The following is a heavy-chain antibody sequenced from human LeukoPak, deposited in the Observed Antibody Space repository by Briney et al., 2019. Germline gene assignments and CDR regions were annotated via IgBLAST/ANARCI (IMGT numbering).Heavy chain of an antibody. J-gene: IGHJ4*02. Sequence: TSETLSLTCTVSGGFISSGGYYWSWIRQPPGKGLEWIGYIYHSGSTYYNPSLKSRVTISVDRSKNQFSLKLSSVTAADTAVYYCARVAFDFWSGYPFDYWGQGTLVTVSS. V-gene: IGHV4-30-2*01. D-gene: IGHD3-3*01. CDR2: IYHSGST. CDR3: ARVAFDFWSGYPFDY. CDR1: GGFISSGGYY.